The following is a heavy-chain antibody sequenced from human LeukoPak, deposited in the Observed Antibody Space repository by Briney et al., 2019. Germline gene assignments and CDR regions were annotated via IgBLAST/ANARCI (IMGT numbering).Heavy chain of an antibody. CDR1: GYTFTGYY. CDR3: ARIAAAGHGEDY. Sequence: GASVKVSCKASGYTFTGYYMHWVRQAPGQGLEWMGWINPNSGGTNYAQKFQGRVTMTRDTSTSTVYMELSSLRSEDTAVYYCARIAAAGHGEDYWGQGTLVTVSS. J-gene: IGHJ4*02. CDR2: INPNSGGT. V-gene: IGHV1-2*02. D-gene: IGHD6-13*01.